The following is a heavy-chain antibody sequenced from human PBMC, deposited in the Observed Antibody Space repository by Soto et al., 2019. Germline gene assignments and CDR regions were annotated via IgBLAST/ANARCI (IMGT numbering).Heavy chain of an antibody. Sequence: SETLSLTCTVSGGSISSTDYYWNWIRQHPGKGLEWIGYIYYSGSTYYNPSLKSRVTISVDTSKNQVSLKLSSVTAADTAVYYCARVQKMAGQQYYFGMDVWGQGTTVTVSS. J-gene: IGHJ6*02. D-gene: IGHD6-19*01. V-gene: IGHV4-31*03. CDR2: IYYSGST. CDR3: ARVQKMAGQQYYFGMDV. CDR1: GGSISSTDYY.